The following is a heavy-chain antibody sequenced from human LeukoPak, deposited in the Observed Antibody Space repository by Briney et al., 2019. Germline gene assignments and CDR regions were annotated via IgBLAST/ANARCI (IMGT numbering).Heavy chain of an antibody. Sequence: GGSLRLSCRISGFTFTNAWVNWVRQAPGKGLEWVSYISSSGSTIYYADSVKGRFTISRDNAKNSLYLQMNSLRAEDTAVYYCAELGITMIGGVWGKGTTVTISS. CDR2: ISSSGSTI. D-gene: IGHD3-10*02. CDR1: GFTFTNAW. CDR3: AELGITMIGGV. J-gene: IGHJ6*04. V-gene: IGHV3-48*04.